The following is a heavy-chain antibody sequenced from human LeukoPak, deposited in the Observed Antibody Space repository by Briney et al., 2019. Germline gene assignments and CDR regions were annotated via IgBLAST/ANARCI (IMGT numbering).Heavy chain of an antibody. J-gene: IGHJ5*02. CDR3: AGHSVVVVPAAIQIINWFDP. Sequence: SETLSLTCAVYGGSFSGYYWSWIRQPPGKGLEWIGEINHSGSTNYNPSLKSRITISVDTSKNQFSLKLSSVTAADTAVYYCAGHSVVVVPAAIQIINWFDPWGQGTLVTVSS. D-gene: IGHD2-2*01. V-gene: IGHV4-34*01. CDR1: GGSFSGYY. CDR2: INHSGST.